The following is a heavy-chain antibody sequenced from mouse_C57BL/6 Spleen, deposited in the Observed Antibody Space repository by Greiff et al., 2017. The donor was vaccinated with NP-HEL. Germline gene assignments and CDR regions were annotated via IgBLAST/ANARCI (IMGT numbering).Heavy chain of an antibody. J-gene: IGHJ1*03. V-gene: IGHV5-4*03. CDR3: ARGPGYGYDWYFDV. CDR2: ISDGGSYT. D-gene: IGHD2-2*01. CDR1: GFTFSSYA. Sequence: EVKLMESGGGLVKPGGSLKLSCAASGFTFSSYAMSWVRQTPEKRLEWVATISDGGSYTYYPDNVKGRFTISRDNAKNNLYLQMSHLKSEDTAMYYCARGPGYGYDWYFDVWGTGTTVTVSS.